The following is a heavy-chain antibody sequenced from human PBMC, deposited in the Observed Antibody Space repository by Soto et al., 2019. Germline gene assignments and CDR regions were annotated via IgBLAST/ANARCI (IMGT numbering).Heavy chain of an antibody. CDR1: GFTVRNYW. J-gene: IGHJ4*02. CDR3: ARLGYSSSSLDY. V-gene: IGHV3-7*03. CDR2: INQDGGHK. Sequence: GGSLRLSWAACGFTVRNYWRSWVRQVPGKGLEWLANINQDGGHKYYVDSVKGRFTISRDNARNSLYLQINSLRAEDTAMYYCARLGYSSSSLDYWGRGTLVTVSS. D-gene: IGHD6-6*01.